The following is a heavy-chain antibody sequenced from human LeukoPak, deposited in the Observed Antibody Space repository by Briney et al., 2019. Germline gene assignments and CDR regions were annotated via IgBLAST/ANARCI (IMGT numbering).Heavy chain of an antibody. CDR2: FDGNGPNT. CDR3: AKPRTTGLGWAQFDY. Sequence: GGTLRLSCAASGFTFSSFAMTWVRQAPGKGLEWVSGFDGNGPNTYYADSVKGRWTISRDNSRNTLYLEMNSLRPEDTAIYYCAKPRTTGLGWAQFDYWGQGSLVTVSS. J-gene: IGHJ4*02. CDR1: GFTFSSFA. D-gene: IGHD2-8*02. V-gene: IGHV3-23*01.